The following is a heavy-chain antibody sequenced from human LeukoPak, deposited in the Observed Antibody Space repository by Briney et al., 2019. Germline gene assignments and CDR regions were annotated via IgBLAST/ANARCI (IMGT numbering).Heavy chain of an antibody. J-gene: IGHJ5*02. CDR3: ATSRILREWFDP. V-gene: IGHV4-61*02. D-gene: IGHD2-15*01. Sequence: PSETLSLTCTVSGGSISSGSYYWSWIRQPAGKGLEWTGRIYTSGSTNYNPSLKSRVTISVDTSKNQFSLKLSSVTAADTAVYYCATSRILREWFDPWGQGTLVTVSS. CDR1: GGSISSGSYY. CDR2: IYTSGST.